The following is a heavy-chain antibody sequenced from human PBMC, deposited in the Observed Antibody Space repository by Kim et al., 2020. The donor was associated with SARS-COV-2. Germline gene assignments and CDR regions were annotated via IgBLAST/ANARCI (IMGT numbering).Heavy chain of an antibody. Sequence: GGSLRLSCAASGFTFSSYSMNWVRQAPGKGLEWVSYISSSSSTIYYADSVKGRFTISRDNAKNSLYLQMNSLRDEDTAVYYCARDIASIVGDEGWFDPWGQGTLVTVSS. CDR1: GFTFSSYS. CDR2: ISSSSSTI. J-gene: IGHJ5*02. D-gene: IGHD1-26*01. CDR3: ARDIASIVGDEGWFDP. V-gene: IGHV3-48*02.